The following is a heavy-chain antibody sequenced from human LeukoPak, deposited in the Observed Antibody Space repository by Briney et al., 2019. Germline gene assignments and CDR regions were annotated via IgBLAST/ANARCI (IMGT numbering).Heavy chain of an antibody. J-gene: IGHJ2*01. D-gene: IGHD3-10*01. CDR2: LSWNSDNI. Sequence: PAGGSLRLSFTASGIAFDDYAMHWVRQTPGKGLEWVSGLSWNSDNIAYAESVKGRFTISRDNANNSLHLRMNNLRPEDTALYFCAKGFGSGTRWYFDVWGRGTLVSVSS. CDR3: AKGFGSGTRWYFDV. V-gene: IGHV3-9*01. CDR1: GIAFDDYA.